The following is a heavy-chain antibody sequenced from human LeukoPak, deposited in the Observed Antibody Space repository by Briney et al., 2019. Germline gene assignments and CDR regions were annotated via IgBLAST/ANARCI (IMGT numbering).Heavy chain of an antibody. V-gene: IGHV3-23*01. J-gene: IGHJ4*02. CDR3: ATLKLGKSPFDY. CDR1: GFTFSSYA. Sequence: GGSLRLSCAASGFTFSSYAMSWVRQAPGKGLGWVSSISAGAGSTYYADSVKGRFAISRDNSKNTLYLQMNSLRAEDTAVYYCATLKLGKSPFDYWGRGTLVTVSS. D-gene: IGHD1-26*01. CDR2: ISAGAGST.